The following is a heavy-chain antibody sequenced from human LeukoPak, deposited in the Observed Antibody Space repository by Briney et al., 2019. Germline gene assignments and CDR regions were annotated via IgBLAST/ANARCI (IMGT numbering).Heavy chain of an antibody. J-gene: IGHJ4*02. CDR1: GFTFDDYA. CDR3: AKDHYYGSGTSVYFDY. Sequence: GGSLRLSCAASGFTFDDYAMHWVRQAPGKGLEWVSGISWNSGSIGYADSVKGRFTISGDNAKNSLYLQMNSLRAEDTALYYCAKDHYYGSGTSVYFDYWGQGTLVTVSS. D-gene: IGHD3-10*01. CDR2: ISWNSGSI. V-gene: IGHV3-9*01.